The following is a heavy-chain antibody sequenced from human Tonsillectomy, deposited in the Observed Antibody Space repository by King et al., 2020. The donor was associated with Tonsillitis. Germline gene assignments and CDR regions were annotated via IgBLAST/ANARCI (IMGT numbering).Heavy chain of an antibody. CDR2: IYSSGST. CDR1: GGSISSGSYY. Sequence: VQLQESGPGLVKPSQTLSLTCTVSGGSISSGSYYWSWIRQSAGKGLEWIGRIYSSGSTNYNPSLKSRVTMSVDTSKNQFSLKLISVTAADTAVYYCAGQRGRYCSSTSCRGWFDPWGQGTLVTVSS. D-gene: IGHD2-2*01. J-gene: IGHJ5*02. V-gene: IGHV4-61*02. CDR3: AGQRGRYCSSTSCRGWFDP.